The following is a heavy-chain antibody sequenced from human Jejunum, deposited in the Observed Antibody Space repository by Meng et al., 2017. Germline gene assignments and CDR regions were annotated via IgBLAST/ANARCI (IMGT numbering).Heavy chain of an antibody. CDR2: INANTGNS. CDR3: SRHTGNFGLDF. Sequence: ASVQVSCKASGYTFTSQSLKWVRQAPGQRLEWIGWINANTGNSNYAPGFTGRFVFSLDTSVSTAYLQISSLNVEDTAVYYCSRHTGNFGLDFWGQGTLVTVSS. CDR1: GYTFTSQS. J-gene: IGHJ4*02. V-gene: IGHV7-4-1*02. D-gene: IGHD4-23*01.